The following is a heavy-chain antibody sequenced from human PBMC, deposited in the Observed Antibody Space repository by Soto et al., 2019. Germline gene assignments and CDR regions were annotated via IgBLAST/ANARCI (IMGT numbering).Heavy chain of an antibody. J-gene: IGHJ4*02. Sequence: PGGSLRLSCAASEFTLSNYAMSWVRQAPGKGLEWVSAISYGGGTTYYADSVKGRFTISRDNSKNTLYLQMNSLRAEDTAVYYCAKNPGYYYDSTGYHLDYWGQGTLVTVSS. CDR2: ISYGGGTT. V-gene: IGHV3-23*01. CDR1: EFTLSNYA. D-gene: IGHD3-22*01. CDR3: AKNPGYYYDSTGYHLDY.